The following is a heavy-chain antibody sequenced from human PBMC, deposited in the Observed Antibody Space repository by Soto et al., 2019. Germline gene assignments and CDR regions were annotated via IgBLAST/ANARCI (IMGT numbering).Heavy chain of an antibody. Sequence: GGSLRLSCAASGLTFSGFGMHWVRQAPGKGLEWISYISFDGTTIYYADSVKGRFTISRDNAKTSLYLQMNSLKDEDTAVYYCAGSQGHYYALTCFDYWGQGTLVTVSS. CDR3: AGSQGHYYALTCFDY. D-gene: IGHD2-2*01. J-gene: IGHJ4*02. CDR2: ISFDGTTI. CDR1: GLTFSGFG. V-gene: IGHV3-48*02.